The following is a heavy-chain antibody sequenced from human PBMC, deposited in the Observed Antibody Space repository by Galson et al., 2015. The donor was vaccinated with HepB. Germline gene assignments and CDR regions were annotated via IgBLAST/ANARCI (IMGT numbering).Heavy chain of an antibody. D-gene: IGHD3-16*02. CDR2: ISYDGGKE. Sequence: LRLSCAASGFRFRSDGMHWVRQAPGKGLEWVAGISYDGGKEHYADSVKGRFTISRDNSKDTLYLLMNSLSAEDTAVYFCGIVPGPMDVWGKGTTVTVSS. V-gene: IGHV3-30*03. J-gene: IGHJ6*03. CDR1: GFRFRSDG. CDR3: GIVPGPMDV.